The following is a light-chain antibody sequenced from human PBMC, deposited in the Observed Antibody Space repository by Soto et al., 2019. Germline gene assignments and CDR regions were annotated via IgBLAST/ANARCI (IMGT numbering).Light chain of an antibody. CDR1: TSNIGAGYD. CDR3: QSYDNTLSGPIYV. CDR2: GNT. V-gene: IGLV1-40*01. J-gene: IGLJ1*01. Sequence: QSVLTQPPSVSGALGQRVTISCTGITSNIGAGYDVHWYQLLPGRAPKLLIYGNTSRPSGVPDRFSGPKSATSASLAITGLQAEDEAIYYCQSYDNTLSGPIYVFGTGTKVTVL.